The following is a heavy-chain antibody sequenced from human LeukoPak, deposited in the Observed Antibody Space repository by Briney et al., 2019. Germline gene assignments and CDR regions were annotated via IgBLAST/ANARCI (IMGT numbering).Heavy chain of an antibody. J-gene: IGHJ4*02. Sequence: PGRSLRLSCAASGFTFSSYAMHWVRQAPGKGLEWVAVISYDGSNKYYADSVKGRFTISRDNSKNTLYLQMNSLRAEDTAAYYCARAVGGLWFESPDYWGQGTLVTVSS. CDR2: ISYDGSNK. CDR1: GFTFSSYA. CDR3: ARAVGGLWFESPDY. D-gene: IGHD3-10*01. V-gene: IGHV3-30-3*01.